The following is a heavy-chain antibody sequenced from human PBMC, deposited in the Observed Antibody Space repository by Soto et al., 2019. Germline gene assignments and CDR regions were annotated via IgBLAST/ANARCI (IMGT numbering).Heavy chain of an antibody. V-gene: IGHV4-59*08. J-gene: IGHJ4*02. CDR2: IYYSGST. D-gene: IGHD6-13*01. Sequence: QVQLQESGPGLVKPSETLSLTCTVSGGSISSYYWSWIRQPPGKGLEWIGYIYYSGSTNYNPSIKSRVTISVDTSKNQFSLKLSSVTAADTAVYYCARHRYSSSWCDYWGQGTLVTVSS. CDR1: GGSISSYY. CDR3: ARHRYSSSWCDY.